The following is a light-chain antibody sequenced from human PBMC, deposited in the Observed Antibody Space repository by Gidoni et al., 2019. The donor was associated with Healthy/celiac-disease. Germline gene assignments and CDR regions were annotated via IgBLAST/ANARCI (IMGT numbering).Light chain of an antibody. Sequence: QAVLTQPPSVSGAPGQRVTISCTGSRSNIGAGYDVHWYQQLPGTAPKLLIYVNPNRPSGVPDRFSGSKSGTSASLAITGLQAEDEADYYCQSYDTSLSGSVFGGGTKLTVL. CDR1: RSNIGAGYD. CDR2: VNP. CDR3: QSYDTSLSGSV. V-gene: IGLV1-40*01. J-gene: IGLJ2*01.